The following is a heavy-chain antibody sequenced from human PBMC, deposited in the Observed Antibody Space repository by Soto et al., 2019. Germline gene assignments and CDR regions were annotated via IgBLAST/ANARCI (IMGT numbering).Heavy chain of an antibody. CDR1: GFEFSRSD. D-gene: IGHD3-16*01. CDR3: TDDGGLCCLPS. CDR2: IHTGDQSI. Sequence: GGSLRLASEVYGFEFSRSDMKWVRQIPGKRLELIAYIHTGDQSIYYADSVRIRITISRNNAKSSLYLIINSLRVEDSAVYYCTDDGGLCCLPSWGQGTLVTVSS. V-gene: IGHV3-48*03. J-gene: IGHJ5*01.